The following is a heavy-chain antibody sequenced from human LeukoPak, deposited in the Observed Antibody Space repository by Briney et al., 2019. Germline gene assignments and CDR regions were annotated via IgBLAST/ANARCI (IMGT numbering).Heavy chain of an antibody. Sequence: ASVKVSCKTSGYTFTNYDINWVRQASGQDLEWMGWMNPNTGNTGYAQKFQGRVTMTRDTSTATAYMELRSLRSADTAVYFCARSRYGDYSPWGQGTLVIVSS. J-gene: IGHJ5*02. D-gene: IGHD4-17*01. CDR1: GYTFTNYD. V-gene: IGHV1-8*01. CDR3: ARSRYGDYSP. CDR2: MNPNTGNT.